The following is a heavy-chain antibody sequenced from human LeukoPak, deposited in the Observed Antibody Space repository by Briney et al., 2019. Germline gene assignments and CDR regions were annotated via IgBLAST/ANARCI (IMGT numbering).Heavy chain of an antibody. CDR1: GFIFSSHS. CDR3: ARHPPSGSGYQYYFDY. V-gene: IGHV3-21*01. J-gene: IGHJ4*02. Sequence: GGSLRLSCAASGFIFSSHSMTWVRQAPGKGLEWVSSISTSSSYIYYADSVKGRFTISRDNAKKSLYLQMNSLRAEDTAVYYCARHPPSGSGYQYYFDYWGQGTLVTVSS. CDR2: ISTSSSYI. D-gene: IGHD3-22*01.